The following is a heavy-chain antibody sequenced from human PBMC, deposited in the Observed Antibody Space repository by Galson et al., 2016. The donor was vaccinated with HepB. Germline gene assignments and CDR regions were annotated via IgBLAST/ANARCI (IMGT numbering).Heavy chain of an antibody. CDR3: VQGSTAPAV. V-gene: IGHV3-23*01. D-gene: IGHD1-26*01. CDR1: GFTFNNYG. Sequence: SLRLSCAASGFTFNNYGMTWVRQAPGKGLEVVSSISRSGDSTDYADSVKGRFTISRDNSKNTLYLQMNSLRIEDTAVYYCVQGSTAPAVWGRGTTVTVSP. J-gene: IGHJ6*04. CDR2: ISRSGDST.